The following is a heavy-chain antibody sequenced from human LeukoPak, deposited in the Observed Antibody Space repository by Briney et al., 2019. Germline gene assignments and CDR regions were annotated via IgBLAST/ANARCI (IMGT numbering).Heavy chain of an antibody. CDR1: GYSISSGYY. CDR3: ARALYSSGWYFDY. CDR2: IYHSGST. J-gene: IGHJ4*02. D-gene: IGHD6-19*01. V-gene: IGHV4-38-2*02. Sequence: PSETLSLTCTVSGYSISSGYYWGWIRQPPGKGLEWIGSIYHSGSTYYNPSLKSRVTISVDTSKNQFSLKLSSVTAADTAVYYCARALYSSGWYFDYWGQGTLVTVSS.